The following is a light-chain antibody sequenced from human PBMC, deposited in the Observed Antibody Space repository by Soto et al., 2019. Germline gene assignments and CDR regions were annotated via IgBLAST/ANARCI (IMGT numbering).Light chain of an antibody. CDR2: EVS. CDR3: SSYASSSTRL. J-gene: IGLJ2*01. Sequence: QSALTQPPSVSGSPGQSVTISCTGTSSDVGSYNRVSWYQQPPGTAPKLIMYEVSNRPSGVPDRFSGSKSGNTASLTISGLQAEDEADYCCSSYASSSTRLFGGGTKLTVL. V-gene: IGLV2-18*02. CDR1: SSDVGSYNR.